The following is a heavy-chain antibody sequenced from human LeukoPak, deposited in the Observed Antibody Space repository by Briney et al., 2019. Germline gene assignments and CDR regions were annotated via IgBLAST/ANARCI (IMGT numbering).Heavy chain of an antibody. CDR3: AKPPLVWFGEFTYYFDY. CDR2: ISYDGSNK. Sequence: GGSLRLSCAASGFTFSSYAMSWVRQAPGKGLEWVAVISYDGSNKYYADSVKGRVTISRDNSKNTLYLQMNSLRAEDTAVYYCAKPPLVWFGEFTYYFDYWGQGTLVTVSS. CDR1: GFTFSSYA. V-gene: IGHV3-30*18. D-gene: IGHD3-10*01. J-gene: IGHJ4*02.